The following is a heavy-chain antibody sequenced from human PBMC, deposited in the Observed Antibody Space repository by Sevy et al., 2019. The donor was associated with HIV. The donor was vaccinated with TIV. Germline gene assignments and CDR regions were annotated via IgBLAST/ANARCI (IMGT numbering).Heavy chain of an antibody. V-gene: IGHV1-18*01. D-gene: IGHD3-10*01. CDR3: ARVPTYYYGSATYFDH. CDR2: IGVYNGNA. J-gene: IGHJ4*02. Sequence: ASVKVSCKTSGYAFMSYGVTWVRQAPGQGLEWMGWIGVYNGNANSAQKFRDRVTMTTDTSTSTAHMELTNLRSDDTAAYYCARVPTYYYGSATYFDHWGQGNLVTVSS. CDR1: GYAFMSYG.